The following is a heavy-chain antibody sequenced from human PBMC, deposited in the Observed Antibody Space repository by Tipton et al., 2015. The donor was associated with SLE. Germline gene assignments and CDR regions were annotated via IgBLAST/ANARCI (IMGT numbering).Heavy chain of an antibody. V-gene: IGHV3-74*01. CDR3: TRGGSPYNDWMDP. CDR1: GFTFSNYW. D-gene: IGHD1-1*01. J-gene: IGHJ5*02. CDR2: ITTDESDT. Sequence: GSLRLSCEASGFTFSNYWMHWVRQAPGRGLVWVSRITTDESDTSYADSVRGRFTISRDNAKNTLYLQINSLRVEDTAVYYCTRGGSPYNDWMDPWGQGTLVTVSS.